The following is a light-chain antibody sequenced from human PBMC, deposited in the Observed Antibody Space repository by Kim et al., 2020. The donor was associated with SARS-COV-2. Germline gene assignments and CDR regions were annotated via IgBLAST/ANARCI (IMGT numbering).Light chain of an antibody. Sequence: GQSITISCTGTSRDVGGYNHVSWYQQEPGKAPKPMIYDVSKRPSGVPDRFSGSKSGNTASLSISGLQAEDEADYYCCSHAGGYSWVFGGGTQLTVL. CDR1: SRDVGGYNH. V-gene: IGLV2-11*01. CDR2: DVS. CDR3: CSHAGGYSWV. J-gene: IGLJ2*01.